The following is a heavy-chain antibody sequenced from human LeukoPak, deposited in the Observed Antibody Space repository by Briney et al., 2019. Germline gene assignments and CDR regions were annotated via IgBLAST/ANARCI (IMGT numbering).Heavy chain of an antibody. CDR2: INPNSGDT. Sequence: ASVKVSCKASGYTFTGYYMHWVRQAPGQGLEWMGWINPNSGDTNYAQKFQGRVTMTRDTSISAAYMELSRLRSDDTAVYYCARAIAAAGGPWFDPWGQGTLVTVSS. D-gene: IGHD6-13*01. J-gene: IGHJ5*02. CDR1: GYTFTGYY. V-gene: IGHV1-2*02. CDR3: ARAIAAAGGPWFDP.